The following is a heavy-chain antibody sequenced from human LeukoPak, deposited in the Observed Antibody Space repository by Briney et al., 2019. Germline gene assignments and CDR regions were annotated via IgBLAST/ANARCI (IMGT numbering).Heavy chain of an antibody. Sequence: ASVNCSSKASGYTFTGYYMHWVRQAPGQGLEWMGWINPNSGGTNYAQKFQGRVTVTRDTSISTAYMELSTLRSDDTAVYYCARGGEYSRSSCKYWGQGTLVTVSS. V-gene: IGHV1-2*02. CDR2: INPNSGGT. CDR1: GYTFTGYY. J-gene: IGHJ4*02. D-gene: IGHD6-6*01. CDR3: ARGGEYSRSSCKY.